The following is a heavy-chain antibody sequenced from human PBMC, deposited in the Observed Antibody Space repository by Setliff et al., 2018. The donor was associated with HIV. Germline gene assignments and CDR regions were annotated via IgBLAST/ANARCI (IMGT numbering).Heavy chain of an antibody. CDR2: IIPYNGNT. V-gene: IGHV1-18*01. D-gene: IGHD3-10*01. J-gene: IGHJ5*01. CDR3: ARLRGPGSPFDS. CDR1: GFTFTRYA. Sequence: GASVKVSCKTSGFTFTRYAISWVRQATGQGLEWMGWIIPYNGNTNYAQKLQGRVTLKTDTATNTAYMDLRSLISDDTAVYNCARLRGPGSPFDSWGHGTLVTVSS.